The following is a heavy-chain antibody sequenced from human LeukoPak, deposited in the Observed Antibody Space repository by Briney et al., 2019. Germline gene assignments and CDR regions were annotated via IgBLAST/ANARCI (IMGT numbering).Heavy chain of an antibody. Sequence: GGSLRLSCAASGFTVSSNYMSWVRQAPGKGLEWVSVIYSGGSTYYADSVKGRFTISRDNSKNPLYLQMNSLRAEDTAVYYCARGYYDSSGYGGFEPWGQGTLVTVSS. CDR2: IYSGGST. J-gene: IGHJ5*02. D-gene: IGHD3-22*01. CDR3: ARGYYDSSGYGGFEP. CDR1: GFTVSSNY. V-gene: IGHV3-53*01.